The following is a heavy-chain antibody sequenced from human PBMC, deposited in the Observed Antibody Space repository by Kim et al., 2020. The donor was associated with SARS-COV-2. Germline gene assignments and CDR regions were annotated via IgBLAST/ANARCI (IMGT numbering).Heavy chain of an antibody. Sequence: GGSLRLSCAASGFTFSSYWMSWVRQAPGKGLEWVANIKQDGSEKYYVDSVKGRFTISRDNAKNSLYLQMNSLRAEDTAVYYCARVGDGYIIMYDAFDIWGQGTMVTVSS. D-gene: IGHD3-16*01. J-gene: IGHJ3*02. CDR3: ARVGDGYIIMYDAFDI. CDR2: IKQDGSEK. CDR1: GFTFSSYW. V-gene: IGHV3-7*03.